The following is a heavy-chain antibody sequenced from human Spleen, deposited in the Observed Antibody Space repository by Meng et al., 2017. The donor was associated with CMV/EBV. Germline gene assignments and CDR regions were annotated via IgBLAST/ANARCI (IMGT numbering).Heavy chain of an antibody. V-gene: IGHV3-48*03. CDR3: ARDGQWDLLLPNGFDI. CDR1: GFTFSSYE. J-gene: IGHJ3*02. D-gene: IGHD1-26*01. Sequence: GGSLRLSCAASGFTFSSYEMNWVRQGPGKGLEWVSYISSSGSTIYYADSVKGRFTISRDNAKNSLYLQMNSLRGEDTAVYYCARDGQWDLLLPNGFDIWGQGTMVTVSS. CDR2: ISSSGSTI.